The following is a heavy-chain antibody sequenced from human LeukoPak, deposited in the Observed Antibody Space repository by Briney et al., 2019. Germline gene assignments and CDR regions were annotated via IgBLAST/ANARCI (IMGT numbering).Heavy chain of an antibody. V-gene: IGHV4-39*01. CDR1: GGSISSSSYY. D-gene: IGHD5-18*01. CDR2: IYYSGST. Sequence: SETLSLTGTVSGGSISSSSYYWGWIRQPPGKGLEWIGSIYYSGSTYYNPSLKSRVTISVDTSKNQFSLKLSSVTAADTAVYYCARLWIQLWPFDYWGQGTLVTVSS. CDR3: ARLWIQLWPFDY. J-gene: IGHJ4*02.